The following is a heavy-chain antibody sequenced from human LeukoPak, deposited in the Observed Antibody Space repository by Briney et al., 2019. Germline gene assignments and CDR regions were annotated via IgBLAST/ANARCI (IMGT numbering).Heavy chain of an antibody. CDR3: VAALWGRNY. CDR1: GFTFSNYD. D-gene: IGHD2/OR15-2a*01. CDR2: IGTAGDT. Sequence: GSLRLSCAASGFTFSNYDMHWVRQAPGKGLEWVSGIGTAGDTYYPGSVKGRFTISRENAKNSLYLQTNSLRAGDTAVYYCVAALWGRNYWGQGTLVTVSS. V-gene: IGHV3-13*04. J-gene: IGHJ4*02.